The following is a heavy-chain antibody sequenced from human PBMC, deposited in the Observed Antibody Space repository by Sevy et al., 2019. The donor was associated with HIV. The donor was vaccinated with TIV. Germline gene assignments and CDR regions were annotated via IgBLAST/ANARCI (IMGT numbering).Heavy chain of an antibody. J-gene: IGHJ6*02. Sequence: GGALRLSCAASGFTFSSYSMNWVRQAPGKGLEWVSSISSSSSYIYYADSVKGRITISRDNAKNSRYLQMTSLRAEDTAVYYCAREDSSSEYGMDVWGQGTTVTVSS. V-gene: IGHV3-21*01. CDR2: ISSSSSYI. CDR1: GFTFSSYS. CDR3: AREDSSSEYGMDV. D-gene: IGHD6-6*01.